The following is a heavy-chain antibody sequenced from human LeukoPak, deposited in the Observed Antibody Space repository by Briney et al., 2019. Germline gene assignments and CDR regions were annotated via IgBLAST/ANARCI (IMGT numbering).Heavy chain of an antibody. CDR2: MNPNSGNT. J-gene: IGHJ4*02. Sequence: ASVKVSCKASGYTFSNYVINWVRQATGQGLEWMGWMNPNSGNTGFAQNFQGRVTITRNTSISTVYMELSSLRSEDTAVYYCARGAEVESSRGSFDYWGQGTLVTVSS. CDR1: GYTFSNYV. CDR3: ARGAEVESSRGSFDY. D-gene: IGHD6-19*01. V-gene: IGHV1-8*03.